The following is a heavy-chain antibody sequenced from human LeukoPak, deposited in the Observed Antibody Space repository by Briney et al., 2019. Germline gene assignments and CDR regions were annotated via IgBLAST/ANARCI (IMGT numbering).Heavy chain of an antibody. Sequence: PSEALSLTCSVSGGSIRSTTYYWGWIRQPPGKGLEWIGSIYYSGNTYYSPSLMSRVTISVDTSKNQFSLNLSSVTAADTAVYYCARAPHFFDTSGSRYYFDYWGQGALVTVSS. J-gene: IGHJ4*02. CDR1: GGSIRSTTYY. D-gene: IGHD3-22*01. V-gene: IGHV4-39*07. CDR2: IYYSGNT. CDR3: ARAPHFFDTSGSRYYFDY.